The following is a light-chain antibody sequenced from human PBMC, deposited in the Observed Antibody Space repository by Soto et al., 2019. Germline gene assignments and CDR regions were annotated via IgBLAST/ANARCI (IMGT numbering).Light chain of an antibody. CDR2: DAF. V-gene: IGKV1-5*01. CDR1: QNINNW. J-gene: IGKJ4*01. Sequence: DIQMTQSPSTLSASVGDRVTITCRASQNINNWMAWYHQKPGEAPKLLIYDAFSLQTGVPFTFSGRGSGTEFSLTISSLQPDDFGTYYCQQYHTFPLTFGGGTKVEIK. CDR3: QQYHTFPLT.